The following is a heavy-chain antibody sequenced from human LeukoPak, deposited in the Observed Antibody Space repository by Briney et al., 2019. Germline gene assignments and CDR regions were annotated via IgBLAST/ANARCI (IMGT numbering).Heavy chain of an antibody. V-gene: IGHV3-23*01. CDR2: ISGSGGTT. Sequence: GGSLRLSCGASGFTFTTYGMSWVRQAPGKGLEWVSAISGSGGTTSYADSVKGRFTISRDNSKNTLYLQMNSLRPEDTAVYYCARNTAAGSGWQFDYWGQGTLVTVSS. D-gene: IGHD6-13*01. CDR1: GFTFTTYG. CDR3: ARNTAAGSGWQFDY. J-gene: IGHJ4*02.